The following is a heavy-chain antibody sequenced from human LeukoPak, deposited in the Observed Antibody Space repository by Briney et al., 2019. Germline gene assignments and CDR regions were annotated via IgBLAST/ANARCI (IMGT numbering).Heavy chain of an antibody. CDR3: ARGAEVQLWSYYFDY. J-gene: IGHJ4*02. V-gene: IGHV3-9*03. Sequence: GGSLRLSCAASGFTFDDYAMHWVRQAPGKGLEWVSGISWNSGSIGYADSVKGRFTISRDNAKNSLYLQMNSLRAEDMALYYCARGAEVQLWSYYFDYWGQGTLVTVSS. CDR1: GFTFDDYA. D-gene: IGHD5-18*01. CDR2: ISWNSGSI.